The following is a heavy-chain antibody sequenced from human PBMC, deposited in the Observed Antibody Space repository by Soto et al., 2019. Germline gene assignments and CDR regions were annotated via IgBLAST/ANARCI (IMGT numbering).Heavy chain of an antibody. Sequence: SEPLCLTCAVYGGSFSGYYCSCIRQAPGKGREWIGEINHRGSPNYNPPLKIRVTISVDTSKHQCSLKLSSVTAADTAVYYCARANVRYFYWSNPKPKRPSRAGLDTCGEGTLV. CDR1: GGSFSGYY. CDR3: ARANVRYFYWSNPKPKRPSRAGLDT. D-gene: IGHD3-9*01. CDR2: INHRGSP. J-gene: IGHJ5*02. V-gene: IGHV4-34*01.